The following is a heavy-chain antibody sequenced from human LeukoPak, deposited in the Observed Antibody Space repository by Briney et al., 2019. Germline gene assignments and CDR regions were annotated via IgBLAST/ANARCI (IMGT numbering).Heavy chain of an antibody. V-gene: IGHV1-18*01. CDR2: ISAYNGNT. Sequence: ASVKVSCRTSGYTFTSYGSSWVRHAPGPALQCIGWISAYNGNTNYAQKLQGRVTMTTDTSTSTAYMELRSLRSDDTAVYYCARTIAATPRRAWFDPWGQGTLVTVSS. CDR3: ARTIAATPRRAWFDP. CDR1: GYTFTSYG. D-gene: IGHD2-15*01. J-gene: IGHJ5*02.